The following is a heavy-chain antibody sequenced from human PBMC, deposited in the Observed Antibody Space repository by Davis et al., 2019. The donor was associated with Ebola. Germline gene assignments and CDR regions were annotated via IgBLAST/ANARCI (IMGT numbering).Heavy chain of an antibody. CDR3: AREDYYGSGSSDF. Sequence: SETLSLTCDVSGYSISSGHNWGWIRHPPGKGLVWIGSIYHSGTRYYNPSLKSRVTISVDTSKNQFSLKLTSVTAADTAVYYCAREDYYGSGSSDFWGQGTLVTVSS. CDR2: IYHSGTR. CDR1: GYSISSGHN. D-gene: IGHD3-10*01. V-gene: IGHV4-38-2*02. J-gene: IGHJ4*02.